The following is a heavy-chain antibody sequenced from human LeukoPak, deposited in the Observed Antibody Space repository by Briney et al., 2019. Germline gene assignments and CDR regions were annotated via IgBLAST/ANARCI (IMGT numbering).Heavy chain of an antibody. Sequence: SETLSLTCTVSGGSISSGDYYWSWIRQPPGKGLEWIGYIYYSGSTYYNPSLKSRVTISVDTSKNQFSLKLSSVTAADTAVYYCASGYSGYDNWGLDYWGQGTLVTVSS. V-gene: IGHV4-30-4*01. D-gene: IGHD5-12*01. J-gene: IGHJ4*02. CDR1: GGSISSGDYY. CDR2: IYYSGST. CDR3: ASGYSGYDNWGLDY.